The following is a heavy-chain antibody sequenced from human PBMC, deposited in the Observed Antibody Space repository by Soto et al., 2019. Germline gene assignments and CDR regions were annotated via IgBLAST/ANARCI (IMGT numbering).Heavy chain of an antibody. D-gene: IGHD6-19*01. CDR1: VFSIIVSD. J-gene: IGHJ4*02. CDR2: VYYTWST. CDR3: ARSLAVTGAQIEY. Sequence: SWSXSLTCSLSVFSIIVSDFVGIRHSPGKGLEWLGYVYYTWSTSYSPSLRSRVIISVDTSKNEFSLRLSSVTAADTAVYFCARSLAVTGAQIEYWGQGTQVTVSS. V-gene: IGHV4-59*01.